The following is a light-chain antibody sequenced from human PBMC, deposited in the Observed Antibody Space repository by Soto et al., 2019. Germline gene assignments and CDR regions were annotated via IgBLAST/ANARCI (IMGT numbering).Light chain of an antibody. CDR3: QPYDSYSPT. CDR1: QNIRGW. CDR2: EAS. J-gene: IGKJ1*01. Sequence: DIQMTQSPSTLSAFVGDRVTITCRARQNIRGWLAWYQQRPGKAPDLLIFEASRLEGGVPARLSGSGSGTEFTLTIDSLQPDDFATYFCQPYDSYSPTFGQGSRVEFK. V-gene: IGKV1-5*01.